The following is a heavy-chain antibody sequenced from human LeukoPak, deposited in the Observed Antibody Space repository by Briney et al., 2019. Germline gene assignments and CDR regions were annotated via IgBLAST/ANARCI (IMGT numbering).Heavy chain of an antibody. CDR3: ASQERGGGSCYYGY. V-gene: IGHV3-21*01. Sequence: GGSLRLSCAASGFTFSSYSMNWVRQVPGKGLEWVSSISSSSSYIYYADSVKGRFTISRDNAKNSLYLQMNSLRAEDTAVYYCASQERGGGSCYYGYWGQGTLVTVSS. CDR1: GFTFSSYS. J-gene: IGHJ4*02. D-gene: IGHD2-15*01. CDR2: ISSSSSYI.